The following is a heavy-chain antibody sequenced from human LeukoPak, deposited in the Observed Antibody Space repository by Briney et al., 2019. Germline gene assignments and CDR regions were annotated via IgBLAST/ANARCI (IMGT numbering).Heavy chain of an antibody. CDR2: IRYDGSNK. Sequence: PGGSLRLSCAASGFTFSSYGMHWVRQAPGKGLEWVAFIRYDGSNKYYADSVKGRFTTSRDNSKNTLYLQMNSLRAENTAVYYCARPSPAPRGYSYGPIDYWGQGTLVTVSS. CDR1: GFTFSSYG. V-gene: IGHV3-30*02. J-gene: IGHJ4*02. CDR3: ARPSPAPRGYSYGPIDY. D-gene: IGHD5-18*01.